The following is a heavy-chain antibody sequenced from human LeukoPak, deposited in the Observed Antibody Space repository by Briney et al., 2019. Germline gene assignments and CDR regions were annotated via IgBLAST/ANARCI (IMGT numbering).Heavy chain of an antibody. Sequence: GGSLRLSCTASGFTFGDYAMSWFRQAPGKGLEWVGRIKSKTDGGTTDYAAPVKGRFTISRDDSKNTLYLQMNSLKTEDTAVYYCTTDSYYYDSSGYSDYWGQGTLVTVSS. J-gene: IGHJ4*02. D-gene: IGHD3-22*01. CDR2: IKSKTDGGTT. CDR3: TTDSYYYDSSGYSDY. CDR1: GFTFGDYA. V-gene: IGHV3-15*01.